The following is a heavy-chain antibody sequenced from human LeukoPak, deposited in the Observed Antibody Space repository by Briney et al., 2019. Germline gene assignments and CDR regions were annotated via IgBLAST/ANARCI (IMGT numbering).Heavy chain of an antibody. Sequence: GASVKVSCKASGYTFTSYAMHWVRQAPGQRLGWMGWINAGNGNTKYSQRFQGRVTITRDTSASTAYMELSSLRSEDTAVYYCARELGGSLEDYWGQGTLVTVSS. CDR1: GYTFTSYA. J-gene: IGHJ4*02. V-gene: IGHV1-3*01. CDR2: INAGNGNT. CDR3: ARELGGSLEDY. D-gene: IGHD3-3*01.